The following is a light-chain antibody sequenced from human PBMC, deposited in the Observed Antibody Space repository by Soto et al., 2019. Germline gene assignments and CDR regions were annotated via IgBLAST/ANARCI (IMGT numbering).Light chain of an antibody. CDR3: QQRSNWPPIT. CDR2: DAS. J-gene: IGKJ5*01. Sequence: EIVLTQSPATLSLSPGERATLSCRASQSVSSYLAWYQQKPGQAPRLLIYDASNTATGIPARFSGSESGTDFTLTISSLEHEDFAVYYWQQRSNWPPITFGQGTRLEIK. CDR1: QSVSSY. V-gene: IGKV3-11*01.